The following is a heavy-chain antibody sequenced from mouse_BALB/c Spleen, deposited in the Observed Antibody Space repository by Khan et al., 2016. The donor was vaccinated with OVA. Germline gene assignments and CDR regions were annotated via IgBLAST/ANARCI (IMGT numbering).Heavy chain of an antibody. CDR2: IIPSSDYT. J-gene: IGHJ3*01. D-gene: IGHD2-14*01. CDR1: GYTFTTYT. Sequence: QVQLQQSGAELARPGASVKMSCKASGYTFTTYTIHWVKQRPGQGLEWIGYIIPSSDYTTYNQKFKGKATLTADKSSSTAYMQLSSLTSDDSAVYYCAKEGAYYRSDGWFAYWGQGTLVTVSA. CDR3: AKEGAYYRSDGWFAY. V-gene: IGHV1-4*01.